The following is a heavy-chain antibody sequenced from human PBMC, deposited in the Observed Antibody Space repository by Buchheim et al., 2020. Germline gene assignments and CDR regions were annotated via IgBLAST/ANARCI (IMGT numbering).Heavy chain of an antibody. CDR1: GYTFTGYY. CDR3: ARDKQGLVPSGPVAYYYGMDV. V-gene: IGHV1-2*06. J-gene: IGHJ6*02. Sequence: QVQLVQSGAEVKKPGASVKVSCKASGYTFTGYYMHWVRQAPGQGLEWMGRINPNSGGTNYAQKFQGMVTMTRDTSISTAYMELSRLRSDDTAVYYCARDKQGLVPSGPVAYYYGMDVWGQGTT. CDR2: INPNSGGT. D-gene: IGHD6-19*01.